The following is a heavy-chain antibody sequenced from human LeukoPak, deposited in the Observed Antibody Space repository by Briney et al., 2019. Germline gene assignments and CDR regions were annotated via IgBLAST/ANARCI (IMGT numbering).Heavy chain of an antibody. CDR1: GYSFTSYW. V-gene: IGHV5-51*01. D-gene: IGHD5-18*01. CDR2: IYPGDSDT. CDR3: ARHEPDTAMVLADY. J-gene: IGHJ4*02. Sequence: GESLKISCKGSGYSFTSYWVGWVRQMPGKGLEWMGIIYPGDSDTRYSPSLQGQVTISADKSISTSYLQWSSLKASDTAMYYCARHEPDTAMVLADYWGQGTLVTVSS.